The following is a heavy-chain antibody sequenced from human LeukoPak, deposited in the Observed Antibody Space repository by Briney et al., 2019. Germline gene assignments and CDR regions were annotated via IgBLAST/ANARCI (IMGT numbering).Heavy chain of an antibody. J-gene: IGHJ4*02. CDR2: ISGGGGST. D-gene: IGHD2-15*01. CDR3: AKGHRYCGGGSCPIYFDY. Sequence: GGSLRLSCAASGFTFSSYAMNWVRQAPGKGLEWVSSISGGGGSTFYADPVNGRFTISRDNSKNTLYLQMNSLRDEDSAVYYCAKGHRYCGGGSCPIYFDYWGREPWSPSP. V-gene: IGHV3-23*01. CDR1: GFTFSSYA.